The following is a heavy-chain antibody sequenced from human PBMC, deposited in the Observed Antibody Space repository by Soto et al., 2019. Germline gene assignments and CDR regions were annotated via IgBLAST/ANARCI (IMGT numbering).Heavy chain of an antibody. J-gene: IGHJ3*02. D-gene: IGHD6-13*01. Sequence: GGSLRLSCAASGFTFSNYAMHWVRQAPGKGLEWVAVISYDGSNKYYADSVKGRFTISRDNSKNTLYLQMNSLRAEDTAVYYCARGGSNSWYDALDIWGQGTMVTVSS. CDR2: ISYDGSNK. CDR1: GFTFSNYA. V-gene: IGHV3-30-3*01. CDR3: ARGGSNSWYDALDI.